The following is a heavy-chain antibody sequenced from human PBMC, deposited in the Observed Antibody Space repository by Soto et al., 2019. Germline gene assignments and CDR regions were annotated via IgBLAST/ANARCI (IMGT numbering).Heavy chain of an antibody. V-gene: IGHV3-30-3*01. D-gene: IGHD3-3*01. CDR3: ARDSSITIFGVVTSPMDY. CDR2: ISYDGSNK. CDR1: GFTFSSYA. J-gene: IGHJ4*02. Sequence: GGSLRLSCAASGFTFSSYAMHWVRQAPGKGLEWVAVISYDGSNKYYADSVKGRFTISRDNSKNTLYLQMNSLRAEDTAVYYCARDSSITIFGVVTSPMDYWGQGTLVTVSS.